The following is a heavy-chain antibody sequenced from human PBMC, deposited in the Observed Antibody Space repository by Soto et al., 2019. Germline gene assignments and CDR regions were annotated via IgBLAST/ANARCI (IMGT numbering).Heavy chain of an antibody. CDR2: ISSTSTFI. J-gene: IGHJ4*02. D-gene: IGHD4-17*01. CDR1: GFTFSDYS. Sequence: PGGSLRLSCAASGFTFSDYSVNWVRQAPGKGLEWVSSISSTSTFIYYADSVRGRFTISRDNAKNSLYLQMSSLRAEDTAAYYCTRVYGDYGTLSDYWGRGTLVTVSS. CDR3: TRVYGDYGTLSDY. V-gene: IGHV3-21*01.